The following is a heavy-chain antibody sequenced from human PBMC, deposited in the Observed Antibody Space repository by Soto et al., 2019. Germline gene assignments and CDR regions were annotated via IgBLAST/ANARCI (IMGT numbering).Heavy chain of an antibody. CDR1: GEFVNSGSHY. Sequence: SETLSLTCSVSGEFVNSGSHYWTWIRQPQGKTLEWIGHISYSGKTDLNPSLRSRVTLSRDTSKNQFSLRLTSVTAADTAVYYCARALVVRGLSSLYTDYSGPAILVT. V-gene: IGHV4-61*01. CDR3: ARALVVRGLSSLYTDY. J-gene: IGHJ4*02. CDR2: ISYSGKT. D-gene: IGHD3-16*02.